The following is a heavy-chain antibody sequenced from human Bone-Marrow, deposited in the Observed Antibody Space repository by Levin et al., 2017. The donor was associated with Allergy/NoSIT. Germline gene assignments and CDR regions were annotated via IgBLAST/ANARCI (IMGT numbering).Heavy chain of an antibody. CDR2: ISGSGHGT. CDR3: AKDVDSAAGSDYFNY. D-gene: IGHD6-25*01. CDR1: GLTFSAYA. V-gene: IGHV3-23*01. Sequence: SCTVSGLTFSAYAMGWVRQAPGRGLEWIASISGSGHGTHYADSVKGRITVSRDNFKNTLFLQMDSLTAEDSAVYYCAKDVDSAAGSDYFNYWGRGTLVSVSS. J-gene: IGHJ4*02.